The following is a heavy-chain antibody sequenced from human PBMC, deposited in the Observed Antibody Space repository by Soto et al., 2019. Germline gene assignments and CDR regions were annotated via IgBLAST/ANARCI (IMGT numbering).Heavy chain of an antibody. CDR3: ARDDLRYFVWLSIGLFSY. J-gene: IGHJ4*02. D-gene: IGHD3-9*01. Sequence: ASVEVCSKASGYTFTSYGSSWARQAPEQGLEWMGWISAYNGNTNYAQKLQGRVTMTTDTSTSTAYMELRSLRSDDTAVYYFARDDLRYFVWLSIGLFSYWGQGTLVTVPS. CDR2: ISAYNGNT. CDR1: GYTFTSYG. V-gene: IGHV1-18*01.